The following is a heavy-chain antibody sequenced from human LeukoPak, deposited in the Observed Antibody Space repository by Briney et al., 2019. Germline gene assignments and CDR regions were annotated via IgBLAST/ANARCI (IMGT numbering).Heavy chain of an antibody. D-gene: IGHD3-10*01. Sequence: GGSLRLSCAASGFTFSDYYMSWIRQAPGKGLEWVSYISSSGSTIYYADSVKGRFTISRDNAKNSLYLQMNSLRAEDTAVYYCARDESFGEYPVDYWGQGTLVTVSS. CDR1: GFTFSDYY. J-gene: IGHJ4*02. V-gene: IGHV3-11*04. CDR3: ARDESFGEYPVDY. CDR2: ISSSGSTI.